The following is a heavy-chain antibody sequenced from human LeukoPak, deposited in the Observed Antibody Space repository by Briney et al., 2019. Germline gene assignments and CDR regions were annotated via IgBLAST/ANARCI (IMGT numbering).Heavy chain of an antibody. Sequence: PSETLSLTCAVYGGSLSGYYWSWIREPPGKGLEWIGEINHSVSTNYNPSLKSRVTISVDTSKNQSSLKLSSVTAADTAVYYCARLYYGSGSRDYWGQGTLVTVSS. CDR3: ARLYYGSGSRDY. CDR1: GGSLSGYY. J-gene: IGHJ4*02. D-gene: IGHD3-10*01. CDR2: INHSVST. V-gene: IGHV4-34*01.